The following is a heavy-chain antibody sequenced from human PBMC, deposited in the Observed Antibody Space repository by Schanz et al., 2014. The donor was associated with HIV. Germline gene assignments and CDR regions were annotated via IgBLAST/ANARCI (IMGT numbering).Heavy chain of an antibody. CDR1: GDTFTNYA. D-gene: IGHD4-17*01. Sequence: QVQLVQSGAEVTKPGSSVKVSCKASGDTFTNYAITWVRQAPGQGLEWMGIMNPKDGSATYAQKFQGRVTITADESTSTAYMELSSLRSEDTAVYYCARSRYGDYPYYFDYWGQGTLVTVSS. CDR2: MNPKDGSA. V-gene: IGHV1-69*18. CDR3: ARSRYGDYPYYFDY. J-gene: IGHJ4*02.